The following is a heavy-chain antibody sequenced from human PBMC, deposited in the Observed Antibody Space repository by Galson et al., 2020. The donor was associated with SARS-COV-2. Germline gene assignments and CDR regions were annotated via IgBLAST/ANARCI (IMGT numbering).Heavy chain of an antibody. CDR3: ARDSAYCSGGSCVTTLFDY. CDR1: GFTFSSYE. Sequence: GSLRLSCAASGFTFSSYEMNWVRQAPGKGLEWVSYISSSGSTIYYADSVKGRFTISRDNAKNSLYLQMNSLRAEDTAVYYCARDSAYCSGGSCVTTLFDYWGQGTLVTVSS. CDR2: ISSSGSTI. J-gene: IGHJ4*02. D-gene: IGHD2-15*01. V-gene: IGHV3-48*03.